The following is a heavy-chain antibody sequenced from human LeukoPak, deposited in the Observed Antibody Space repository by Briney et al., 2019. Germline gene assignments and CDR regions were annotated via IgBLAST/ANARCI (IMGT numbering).Heavy chain of an antibody. J-gene: IGHJ6*02. CDR2: IYYSGST. D-gene: IGHD3-22*01. CDR3: ARGYYYDSSGYYYGMDV. CDR1: GGSISSYY. V-gene: IGHV4-59*08. Sequence: PSETLSLTCTVSGGSISSYYWSWIRQPPGKGLEWIGYIYYSGSTNYNPSLKSRVTISVDTSKNQFSLKLGSVTAADTAVYYCARGYYYDSSGYYYGMDVWGQGTTVTVSS.